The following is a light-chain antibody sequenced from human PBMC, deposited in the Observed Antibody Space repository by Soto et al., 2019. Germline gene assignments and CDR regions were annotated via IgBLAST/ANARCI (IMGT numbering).Light chain of an antibody. Sequence: QSALTQPLSVSWSPGDSVTIACPGTSSDVGGYNYVSWYQQHPGKAPKLMIYDVSERPSGVPDRFSGSKSGNTASLTISGLQAEDEANYYCCSYAGSYTLYVFGTGTKVTVL. CDR1: SSDVGGYNY. CDR2: DVS. CDR3: CSYAGSYTLYV. J-gene: IGLJ1*01. V-gene: IGLV2-11*01.